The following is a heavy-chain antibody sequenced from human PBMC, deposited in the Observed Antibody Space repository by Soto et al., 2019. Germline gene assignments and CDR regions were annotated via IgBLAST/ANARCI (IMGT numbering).Heavy chain of an antibody. CDR1: GFTFSSYA. CDR2: ISASGTSA. J-gene: IGHJ4*02. D-gene: IGHD6-13*01. Sequence: GGSLRLSCAASGFTFSSYAMSWVRQAPGKGLECVSGISASGTSASYADSVKGRITISRDNSKNTLYLQMDRLRAEDTAVYYCASPRFIAAAGAQDYWGQGTLVTVSS. V-gene: IGHV3-23*01. CDR3: ASPRFIAAAGAQDY.